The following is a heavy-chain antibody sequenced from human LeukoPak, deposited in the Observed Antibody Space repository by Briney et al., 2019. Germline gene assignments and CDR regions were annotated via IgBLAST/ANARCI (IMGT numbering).Heavy chain of an antibody. Sequence: PGGSLRLSCVVSGFTFDMSTMTWVRQAPGKGPEWVAKMKEDGTEIFYAGSVAGRFTISRDNSKNSLYLRMNSLRVEDTAVCYCATGGAPGGRFENWGQGTLVTVSS. J-gene: IGHJ4*02. CDR1: GFTFDMST. CDR3: ATGGAPGGRFEN. V-gene: IGHV3-7*01. D-gene: IGHD3-16*01. CDR2: MKEDGTEI.